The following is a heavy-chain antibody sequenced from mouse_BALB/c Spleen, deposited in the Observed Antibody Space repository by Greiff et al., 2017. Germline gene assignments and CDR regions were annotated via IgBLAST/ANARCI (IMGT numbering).Heavy chain of an antibody. Sequence: EVHLVESGGGLVQPGGSLKLSCAASGFTFSSYGMSWVRQTPDKRLELVATINSNGGSTYYPDSVKGRFTISRDNAKNTLYLQMSSLKSEDTAMYYCARYDYDSYFDYWGQGTTVTVSS. J-gene: IGHJ2*01. D-gene: IGHD2-4*01. V-gene: IGHV5-6-3*01. CDR3: ARYDYDSYFDY. CDR2: INSNGGST. CDR1: GFTFSSYG.